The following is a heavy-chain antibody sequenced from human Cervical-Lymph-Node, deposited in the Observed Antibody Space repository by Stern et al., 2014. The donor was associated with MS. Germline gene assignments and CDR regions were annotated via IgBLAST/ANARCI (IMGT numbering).Heavy chain of an antibody. V-gene: IGHV4-59*01. CDR2: IRYGGNA. J-gene: IGHJ6*02. Sequence: QVQLQESGPGLVKPSETLSLTCTVSGGSIGSYSWSWIRQSPGQGLEWIGNIRYGGNANYIPSLKSRVTMSMDTSKHHFSLKLTSVTAADTAVYYCAREVGESDGLYVPYYGTDVWGQGTPVTVSS. D-gene: IGHD3-10*01. CDR1: GGSIGSYS. CDR3: AREVGESDGLYVPYYGTDV.